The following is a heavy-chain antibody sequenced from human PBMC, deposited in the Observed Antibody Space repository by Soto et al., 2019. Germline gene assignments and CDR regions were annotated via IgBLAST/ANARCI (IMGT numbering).Heavy chain of an antibody. J-gene: IGHJ5*02. CDR2: IIPIFGTA. CDR1: GGTFSSYA. CDR3: ARDVVVVPAADPSPNWFDP. V-gene: IGHV1-69*06. D-gene: IGHD2-2*01. Sequence: SVKVSCKASGGTFSSYAISWVRQAPGQGLEWMGGIIPIFGTANYAQKFQGRVTITADKSTSTAYMELSSLRSEDTAVYYCARDVVVVPAADPSPNWFDPWGQGTLVTVSS.